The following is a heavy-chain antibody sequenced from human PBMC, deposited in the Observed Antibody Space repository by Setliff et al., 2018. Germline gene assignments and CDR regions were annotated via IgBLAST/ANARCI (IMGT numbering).Heavy chain of an antibody. Sequence: PGGSLRLSCAASGLTFSNFWMAWVRQAPGKGLEWVANINQDGSEKNYVDSVKGRFTISRDNSKNTLYLQMNSLRPEDTAVYYCARTCSGSGCYAGLESWGQGTPVTVSS. CDR2: INQDGSEK. D-gene: IGHD2-15*01. V-gene: IGHV3-7*01. J-gene: IGHJ4*02. CDR3: ARTCSGSGCYAGLES. CDR1: GLTFSNFW.